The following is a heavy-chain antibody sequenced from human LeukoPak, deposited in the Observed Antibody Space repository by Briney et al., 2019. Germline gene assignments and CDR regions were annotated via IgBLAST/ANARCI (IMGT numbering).Heavy chain of an antibody. CDR3: AGGFKSELYGDHFDY. J-gene: IGHJ4*02. V-gene: IGHV1-69*13. CDR2: IIPIFGTA. Sequence: GASVKVSCKASGGTFSSYAISWVRQAPGQGLEWMGGIIPIFGTANYAQKFQGRVTITADESTSTAYMELSSLRSEDTAVYYCAGGFKSELYGDHFDYWGQGTLVTVSS. CDR1: GGTFSSYA. D-gene: IGHD4-17*01.